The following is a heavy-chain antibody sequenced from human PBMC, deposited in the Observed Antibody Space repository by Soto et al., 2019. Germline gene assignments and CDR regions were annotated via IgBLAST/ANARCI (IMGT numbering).Heavy chain of an antibody. Sequence: QVQLVESGGGVVQPGRSLRLSCAASGFTFSSYAMHWVRQAPGKGLEWVAVISYDGSNKYYADSVKGRFTISRDNTKNTLYLQMNSLRAEDTAVYYWARDLGDVDTAMDGGMDVWGQGTTVTVSS. CDR2: ISYDGSNK. J-gene: IGHJ6*02. CDR3: ARDLGDVDTAMDGGMDV. V-gene: IGHV3-30-3*01. CDR1: GFTFSSYA. D-gene: IGHD5-18*01.